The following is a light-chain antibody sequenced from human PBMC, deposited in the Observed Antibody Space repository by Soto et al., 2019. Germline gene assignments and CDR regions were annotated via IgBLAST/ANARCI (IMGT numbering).Light chain of an antibody. Sequence: DIQMTQSPSSLSASVGDRVTITCRASQSISSYLNWYQQKPGKAPKLLIYAASSLQSGVPSRFSGSGSGTDFTLTISSLQPEDFATYYFQQSSSTTALTFGGGTKVEIK. CDR1: QSISSY. V-gene: IGKV1-39*01. J-gene: IGKJ4*01. CDR2: AAS. CDR3: QQSSSTTALT.